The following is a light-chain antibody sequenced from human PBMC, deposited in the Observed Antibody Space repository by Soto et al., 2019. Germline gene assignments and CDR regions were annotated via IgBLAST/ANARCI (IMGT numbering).Light chain of an antibody. CDR2: GAS. Sequence: EIGITHSPATLSVVPGERTTLSCRASQSISRYLAWYQQKPGQGPRLLIYGASSRATGTPDRFSGSGSGTDFTLTINRLEPEDFALYYCQQYGSSPPTFGQGTKVDIK. J-gene: IGKJ1*01. CDR1: QSISRY. CDR3: QQYGSSPPT. V-gene: IGKV3-20*01.